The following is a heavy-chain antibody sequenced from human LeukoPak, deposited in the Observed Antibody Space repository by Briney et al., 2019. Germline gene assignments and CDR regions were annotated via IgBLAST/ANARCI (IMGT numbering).Heavy chain of an antibody. V-gene: IGHV3-49*04. CDR1: GFTFGDYA. CDR2: IRSKAYGGTT. Sequence: QSGGSLGLSCTASGFTFGDYAMSWVRQAPGKGLEWVGFIRSKAYGGTTEYAASVKGRFTISRDDSKSIAYLQMNSLKTEDTAVYYCTRGAPYVWGSYRSPPFDYWGQGTLVTVSS. CDR3: TRGAPYVWGSYRSPPFDY. J-gene: IGHJ4*02. D-gene: IGHD3-16*02.